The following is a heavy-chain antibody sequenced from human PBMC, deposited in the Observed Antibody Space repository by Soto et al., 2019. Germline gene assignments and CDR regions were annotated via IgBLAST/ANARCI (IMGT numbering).Heavy chain of an antibody. J-gene: IGHJ4*02. CDR3: ARWATVTHDY. D-gene: IGHD4-17*01. CDR2: ISADNTKT. CDR1: GYTFTNYD. Sequence: QVHLVQSGAEVKKPGASVRVSCKASGYTFTNYDFNWVRQAPVQGLEWMGWISADNTKTNSAQKFQDRLTMSTDTSTGTAYMELRSLRSDDTAVYYCARWATVTHDYWGQGTLVTVSS. V-gene: IGHV1-18*01.